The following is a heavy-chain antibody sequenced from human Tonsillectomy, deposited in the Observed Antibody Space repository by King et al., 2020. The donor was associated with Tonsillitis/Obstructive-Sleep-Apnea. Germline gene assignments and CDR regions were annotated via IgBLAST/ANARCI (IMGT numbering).Heavy chain of an antibody. CDR1: GFTFSSYG. CDR3: ARGRGIVATALDY. J-gene: IGHJ4*02. V-gene: IGHV3-33*01. CDR2: IWYDGSNK. D-gene: IGHD5-12*01. Sequence: VQLVESGGGVVQPGRSLRLSCAASGFTFSSYGMHWVRQAPGKGLEWVAVIWYDGSNKYYADSVKGRFTISRDNSKNTLYLQMNSLRAEDTAVYYCARGRGIVATALDYWGQGTLVTVSS.